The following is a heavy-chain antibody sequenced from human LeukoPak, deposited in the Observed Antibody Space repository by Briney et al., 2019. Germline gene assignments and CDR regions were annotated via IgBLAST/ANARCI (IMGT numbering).Heavy chain of an antibody. CDR3: ARGSTAPSNWFDP. CDR1: GGSISSSSYY. Sequence: SETLSLTCTVSGGSISSSSYYWGWIRQPPGKGLEWIGSIYYSGSTYYNPSLKSRVTISVDTSKNQFSLKLSSVTAADTAVYYCARGSTAPSNWFDPWGQGTMVTVSS. D-gene: IGHD7-27*01. J-gene: IGHJ3*01. CDR2: IYYSGST. V-gene: IGHV4-39*07.